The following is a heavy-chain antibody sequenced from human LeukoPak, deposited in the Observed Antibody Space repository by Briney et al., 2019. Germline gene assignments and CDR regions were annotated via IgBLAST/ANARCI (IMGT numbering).Heavy chain of an antibody. V-gene: IGHV3-15*01. CDR3: TTTDIVVVPAAFDY. J-gene: IGHJ4*02. Sequence: GGSLRLSCAASGFTFSNAWMSWVRQAPGKGLEWVGRIKSKTDGGTTDYAAPVKGRFTISRDDSKNTLYLQMNSLETEDTAVYYCTTTDIVVVPAAFDYWGQGTLVTVSS. CDR2: IKSKTDGGTT. CDR1: GFTFSNAW. D-gene: IGHD2-2*01.